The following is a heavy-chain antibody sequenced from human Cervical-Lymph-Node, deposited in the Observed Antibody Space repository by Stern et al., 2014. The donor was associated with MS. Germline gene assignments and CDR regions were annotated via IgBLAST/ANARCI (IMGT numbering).Heavy chain of an antibody. Sequence: VQLVESGGGLVQPGGSLRLSCAASGFTVSSNYMSWVRQAPGKGLEWVSVLYSGGSTYYADSVKGRFTISRHNSKNTLYLQMNSLRAEDTAVYYCARVTVTTGYDAFDIWGQGTMVTVSS. J-gene: IGHJ3*02. CDR3: ARVTVTTGYDAFDI. CDR1: GFTVSSNY. V-gene: IGHV3-53*04. D-gene: IGHD4-17*01. CDR2: LYSGGST.